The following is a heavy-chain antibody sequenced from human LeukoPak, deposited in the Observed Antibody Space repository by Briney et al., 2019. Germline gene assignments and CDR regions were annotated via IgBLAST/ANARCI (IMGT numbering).Heavy chain of an antibody. Sequence: SETLSLTCADYGGSFSGYYWSWIRQPPGKGLEWIGEINHSGSTNYNPSLKSRVTISVDTSKNQFSLKLSSVTAADTAVYYCARGRTYYYGSGSYYTVGWFDPWGQGTLVTVSS. CDR2: INHSGST. D-gene: IGHD3-10*01. J-gene: IGHJ5*02. CDR3: ARGRTYYYGSGSYYTVGWFDP. CDR1: GGSFSGYY. V-gene: IGHV4-34*01.